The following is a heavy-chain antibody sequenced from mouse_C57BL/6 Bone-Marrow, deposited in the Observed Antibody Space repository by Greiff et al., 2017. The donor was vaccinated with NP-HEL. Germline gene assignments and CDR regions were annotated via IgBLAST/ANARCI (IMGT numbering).Heavy chain of an antibody. CDR1: GYTFTGYW. Sequence: QVQLQQSGAELMKSGASVKLSCKATGYTFTGYWIEWVKQRPGHGLEWIGEILPGSGSTNYNEKFKGKATFTADTSSNTAYMQLSSLTTEDSAIYYCAGGLYGNYVVFDYWGQGTTLTVSS. D-gene: IGHD2-10*02. V-gene: IGHV1-9*01. CDR3: AGGLYGNYVVFDY. CDR2: ILPGSGST. J-gene: IGHJ2*01.